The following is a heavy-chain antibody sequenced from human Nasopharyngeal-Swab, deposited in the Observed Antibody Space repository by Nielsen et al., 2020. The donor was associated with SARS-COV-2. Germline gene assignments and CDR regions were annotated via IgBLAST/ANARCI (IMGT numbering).Heavy chain of an antibody. CDR1: GYSFTSYW. Sequence: GGSLRLSCKGSGYSFTSYWIGWVRQMPGKGLEWMGIIYPGDSDTRYSPSFQGQVTISADKSISTAYLQWSSLKASDTAMYYCAASTVATIGDAFDIWGQGTMVTVSS. CDR3: AASTVATIGDAFDI. D-gene: IGHD5-12*01. V-gene: IGHV5-51*01. J-gene: IGHJ3*02. CDR2: IYPGDSDT.